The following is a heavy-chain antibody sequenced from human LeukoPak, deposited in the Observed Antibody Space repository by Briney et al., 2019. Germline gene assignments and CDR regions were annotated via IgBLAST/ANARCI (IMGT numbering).Heavy chain of an antibody. Sequence: PSETLSLTCAVYGGSFSGYYWSWIRRPPGKGLEWIGEINHSGSTNYNPSLKSRVTISVDTSKNQFSLKLSSVTAADTAVYYCARGVVLSHWGQGTLVTVSS. V-gene: IGHV4-34*01. D-gene: IGHD2/OR15-2a*01. CDR2: INHSGST. CDR3: ARGVVLSH. J-gene: IGHJ4*02. CDR1: GGSFSGYY.